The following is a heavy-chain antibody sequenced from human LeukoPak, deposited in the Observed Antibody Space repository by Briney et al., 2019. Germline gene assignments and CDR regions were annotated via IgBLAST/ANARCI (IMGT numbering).Heavy chain of an antibody. CDR1: GFTFSSYE. D-gene: IGHD4-17*01. CDR2: ISSSGRTI. J-gene: IGHJ4*02. CDR3: ARDGNYGDYI. V-gene: IGHV3-48*03. Sequence: GGSLRLSCAASGFTFSSYEMNWVRQAPGKGLEWVSYISSSGRTIYYADSVKGRFTVSRDSAKNSLYLQMNSLRAEDTAVYYCARDGNYGDYIWGQGTLVTVSS.